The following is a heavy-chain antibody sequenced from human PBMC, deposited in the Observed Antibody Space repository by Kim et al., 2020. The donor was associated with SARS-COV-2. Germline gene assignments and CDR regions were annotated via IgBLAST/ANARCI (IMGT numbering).Heavy chain of an antibody. V-gene: IGHV3-73*01. D-gene: IGHD1-1*01. Sequence: GGSLRLSCGASGFTFSDSAMHWVRRASGKGLEWVGRIRSKVNGYATAYSASVRGRFTISRDDSRNTAYLQMNSLKSEDTAVYYCTRVPGTTVTFWDAFDIWGQGTVVAVSS. CDR3: TRVPGTTVTFWDAFDI. J-gene: IGHJ3*02. CDR2: IRSKVNGYAT. CDR1: GFTFSDSA.